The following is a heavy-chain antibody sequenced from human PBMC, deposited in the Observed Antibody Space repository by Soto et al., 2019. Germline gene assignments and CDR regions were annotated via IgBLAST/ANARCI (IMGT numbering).Heavy chain of an antibody. D-gene: IGHD3-10*01. J-gene: IGHJ6*02. V-gene: IGHV1-2*04. Sequence: ASVKVSCKASGYTFTGYYMHWVRQAPGQGLEWMGWINPNSGGTNYAQKFQGWVTMTRDTSISTAYMELSRLRSDDTAVYYCARAAMARGVPYGMDVWGQGTTVTVSS. CDR2: INPNSGGT. CDR3: ARAAMARGVPYGMDV. CDR1: GYTFTGYY.